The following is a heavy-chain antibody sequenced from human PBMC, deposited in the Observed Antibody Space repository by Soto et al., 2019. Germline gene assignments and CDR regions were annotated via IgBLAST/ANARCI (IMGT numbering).Heavy chain of an antibody. Sequence: EVQLVESGGGLVQPGGSLRLSCAVSGFTLSDHDMDWVRQAPGKGLEWVGRIKHKVESYAKEYAASVKGRFTISRHDSEKSLSLQIDSLKTEDTAVYYCLAFLSGRPYWGQGTLVTVSS. V-gene: IGHV3-72*01. J-gene: IGHJ4*02. D-gene: IGHD1-1*01. CDR2: IKHKVESYAK. CDR1: GFTLSDHD. CDR3: LAFLSGRPY.